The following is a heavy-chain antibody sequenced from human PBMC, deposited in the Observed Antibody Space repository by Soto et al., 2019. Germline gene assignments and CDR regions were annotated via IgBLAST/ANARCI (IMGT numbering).Heavy chain of an antibody. D-gene: IGHD2-15*01. CDR3: ASCSGGSCYSVGLGNYYYYGMDV. V-gene: IGHV1-69*13. CDR2: IIPIFGTA. J-gene: IGHJ6*02. CDR1: GGTFSSYA. Sequence: GASVKVSCKASGGTFSSYAISWVRQAPGQGLEWMGGIIPIFGTANYAQKFQGRVTITADESTSTAYMELSSLRSEDTAVYYCASCSGGSCYSVGLGNYYYYGMDVWGQGTTVTVSS.